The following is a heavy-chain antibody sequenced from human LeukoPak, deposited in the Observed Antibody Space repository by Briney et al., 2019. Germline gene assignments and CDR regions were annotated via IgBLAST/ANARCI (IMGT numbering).Heavy chain of an antibody. CDR3: ARSSTLGNYFDY. D-gene: IGHD6-13*01. CDR1: GYTFTSYY. J-gene: IGHJ4*02. V-gene: IGHV1-46*01. Sequence: ASVKVSCKASGYTFTSYYMHWVRQAPGQGLEWMGIINPSGGSTSYAQKFQGRVTLTSDTSTSTVYMELSSLRSEDTAVYYCARSSTLGNYFDYWGQGTLVTVSS. CDR2: INPSGGST.